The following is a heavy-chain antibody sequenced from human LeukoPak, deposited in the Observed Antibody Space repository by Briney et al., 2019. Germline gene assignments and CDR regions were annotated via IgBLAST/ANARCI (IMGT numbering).Heavy chain of an antibody. CDR3: ARVGDFWSGHHPYFDY. V-gene: IGHV4-59*01. Sequence: SETLSLTCTVSGGSISSYYWSWIRQPPGKGLEWIGYIYYSGSTNYNPSLKSRVTISVDTSKNQFSLKLYSVTAADTAMYYCARVGDFWSGHHPYFDYWGQGTLVTVSS. J-gene: IGHJ4*02. CDR1: GGSISSYY. CDR2: IYYSGST. D-gene: IGHD3-3*01.